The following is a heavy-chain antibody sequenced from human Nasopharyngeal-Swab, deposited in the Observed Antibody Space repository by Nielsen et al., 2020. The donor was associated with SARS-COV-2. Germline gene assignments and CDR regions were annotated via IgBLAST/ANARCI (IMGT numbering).Heavy chain of an antibody. CDR1: GGSISSYY. J-gene: IGHJ5*01. D-gene: IGHD6-13*01. CDR3: ARGYTLPLYSSSWFDY. CDR2: IYYSGST. Sequence: SETLPLTCTVSGGSISSYYWSWIRQPPGKGLEWIGYIYYSGSTNYNPSLKSRVTISVDTSKNQFSLKLSSVTAADTAVYYCARGYTLPLYSSSWFDYWGQGTLVTVSS. V-gene: IGHV4-59*01.